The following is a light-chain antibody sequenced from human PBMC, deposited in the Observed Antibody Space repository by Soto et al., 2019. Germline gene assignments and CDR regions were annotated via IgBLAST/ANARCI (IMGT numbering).Light chain of an antibody. J-gene: IGKJ5*01. V-gene: IGKV3-20*01. CDR2: GAS. CDR3: QQYGSSPRT. CDR1: QSVSSSH. Sequence: IVLTQSPGTLSLSPWERATLSCRASQSVSSSHLAWYQQKPGQAPRLLISGASSRATGIPDRFTGSGSGTDFTLTISRLEPEDFAVYYCQQYGSSPRTFGQGTRLEIK.